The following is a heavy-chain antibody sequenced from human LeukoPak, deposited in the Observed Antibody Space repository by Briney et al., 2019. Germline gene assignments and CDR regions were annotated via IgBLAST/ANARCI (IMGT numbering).Heavy chain of an antibody. J-gene: IGHJ3*02. V-gene: IGHV4-59*01. CDR2: IYSFGNT. D-gene: IGHD2-2*01. CDR1: GGSMSSYY. Sequence: SETLSLTCSVSGGSMSSYYWSWIRQPPGKGLEWIGYIYSFGNTNYNPSLKSRITISIDTSKNQFSLKLSSVTAADTAVYYCARLPGWDCSSTSCRFLRAFDIWGQGTMVTVSS. CDR3: ARLPGWDCSSTSCRFLRAFDI.